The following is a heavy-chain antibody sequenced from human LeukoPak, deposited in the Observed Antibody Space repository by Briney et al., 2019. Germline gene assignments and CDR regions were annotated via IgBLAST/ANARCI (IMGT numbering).Heavy chain of an antibody. CDR1: GGSFSGYY. CDR2: INHSGST. D-gene: IGHD6-6*01. J-gene: IGHJ4*02. CDR3: ARGYSSSSYYFDS. V-gene: IGHV4-34*01. Sequence: SETLSLTCAVYGGSFSGYYWSWIRQPPGKGLEWIGEINHSGSTNYNPSLKSRVTISVDTSKNQFSLKLSSVTAADTAVYYCARGYSSSSYYFDSWGQGTLVSVSS.